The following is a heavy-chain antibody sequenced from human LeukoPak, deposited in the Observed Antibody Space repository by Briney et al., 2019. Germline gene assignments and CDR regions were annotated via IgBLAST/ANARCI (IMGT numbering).Heavy chain of an antibody. CDR2: ISWNSGSI. J-gene: IGHJ3*02. V-gene: IGHV3-9*01. CDR3: AKVEAAAVLYDAFDI. Sequence: GGPLRLSCAASGFTFDDYAMHWVRQAPGKGLEWVSGISWNSGSIGYADSVKGRFTISRDNAKNSLYLQMNSLRAEDTALYYCAKVEAAAVLYDAFDIWGQGTMVTVSS. CDR1: GFTFDDYA. D-gene: IGHD6-13*01.